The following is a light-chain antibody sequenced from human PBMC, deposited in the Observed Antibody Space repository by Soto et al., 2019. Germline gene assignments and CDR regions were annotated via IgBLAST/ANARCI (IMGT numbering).Light chain of an antibody. J-gene: IGKJ4*01. CDR1: QSVSSSY. V-gene: IGKV3-20*01. Sequence: EIVLTQSPGTLSLSPGERATLSCRACQSVSSSYLAWYQQKPGQAPRLLIYAASSRATGIPDRFSGSGSETDFTLTISRLEPEDFAVYYCQRYGSSPLTFGGGTKVEIK. CDR2: AAS. CDR3: QRYGSSPLT.